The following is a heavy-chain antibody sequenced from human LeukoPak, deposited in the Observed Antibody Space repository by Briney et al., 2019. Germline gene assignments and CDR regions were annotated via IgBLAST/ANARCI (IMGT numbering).Heavy chain of an antibody. CDR1: GDSISSYY. Sequence: PSETLSLTCTVSGDSISSYYWSWIRQPPGKGLEWIGYIYTSGGTNYIPSLKGRVTISIDTSKNQFSLKLSSETAADSAVYYCARLTRLSTSPDRYYLDYWGQGTLVTVSS. CDR3: ARLTRLSTSPDRYYLDY. D-gene: IGHD6-6*01. V-gene: IGHV4-4*09. CDR2: IYTSGGT. J-gene: IGHJ4*02.